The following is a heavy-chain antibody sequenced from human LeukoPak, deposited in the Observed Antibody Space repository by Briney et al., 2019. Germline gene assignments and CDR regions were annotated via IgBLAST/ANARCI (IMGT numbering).Heavy chain of an antibody. CDR3: ARGGQGSSWSLANY. D-gene: IGHD6-13*01. CDR1: GFTFSGYY. J-gene: IGHJ4*02. CDR2: ISYDGSNK. V-gene: IGHV3-30-3*01. Sequence: GGSLRLSRAASGFTFSGYYMSWIRQAPGKGLEWVAVISYDGSNKYYADSVKGRFTISRDNSKNTLYLQMNSLRAEDTAVYYCARGGQGSSWSLANYWGQGTLVTVSS.